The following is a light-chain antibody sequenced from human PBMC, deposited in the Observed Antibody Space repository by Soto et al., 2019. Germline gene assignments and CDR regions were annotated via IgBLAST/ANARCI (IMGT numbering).Light chain of an antibody. J-gene: IGKJ2*01. CDR2: GAT. Sequence: EIVLTQSPGILSLSPGERATLSCRASQSVSSSYLAWYQQKPGQAPRLLIYGATNRATGIPDRCSASGSKTDVTLTISRLEPEDFAVYYCQQYGSSPPYTFGQGTKLEIK. CDR1: QSVSSSY. CDR3: QQYGSSPPYT. V-gene: IGKV3-20*01.